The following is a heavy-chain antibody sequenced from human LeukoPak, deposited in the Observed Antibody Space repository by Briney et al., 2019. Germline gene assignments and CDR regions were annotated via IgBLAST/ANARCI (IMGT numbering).Heavy chain of an antibody. Sequence: SSVRVSCKASGGTFSSYAISWVRQAPGQGLEWMGGIIPIFGTANYAQKFQGRVTITTDESTSTAYMELSSLRSEDTAVYYCARGSGYYYDSSGLAAGYWGQGTLVTVSS. J-gene: IGHJ4*02. CDR2: IIPIFGTA. V-gene: IGHV1-69*05. D-gene: IGHD3-22*01. CDR3: ARGSGYYYDSSGLAAGY. CDR1: GGTFSSYA.